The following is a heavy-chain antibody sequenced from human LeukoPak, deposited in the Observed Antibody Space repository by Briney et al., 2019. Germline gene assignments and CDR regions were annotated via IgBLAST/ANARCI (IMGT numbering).Heavy chain of an antibody. CDR2: IYHSGST. V-gene: IGHV4-38-2*02. D-gene: IGHD1-1*01. CDR1: GYSISSGYY. CDR3: ARAWKLFFDY. J-gene: IGHJ4*02. Sequence: SETLSLTCTVSGYSISSGYYWGWIRQPPGKGLEWIGSIYHSGSTYYNPSLKSRVTISVDTSKNQFSLKLSSVTAADTAVYYCARAWKLFFDYWGQGTLVTVSS.